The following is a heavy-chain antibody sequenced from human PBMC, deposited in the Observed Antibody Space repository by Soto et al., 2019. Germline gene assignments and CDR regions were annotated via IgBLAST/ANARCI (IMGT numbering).Heavy chain of an antibody. CDR3: ARSAITLFVVVSVPPHYYSEMDV. Sequence: QVQLVQSGAEVKKPGSSVKVSCKASGGTFNRYAISWVRQAPGQGLEWMGGIIPIFGIGNDAQRFQGRVTITADESTGTAYMELSSLRSEDTGVYYCARSAITLFVVVSVPPHYYSEMDVWGQGTTVTVS. CDR2: IIPIFGIG. CDR1: GGTFNRYA. V-gene: IGHV1-69*01. J-gene: IGHJ6*02. D-gene: IGHD3-3*01.